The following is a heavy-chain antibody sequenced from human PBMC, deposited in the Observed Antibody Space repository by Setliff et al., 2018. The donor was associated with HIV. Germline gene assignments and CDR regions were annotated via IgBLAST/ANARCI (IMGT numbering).Heavy chain of an antibody. CDR1: GGSIRSH. D-gene: IGHD3-22*01. Sequence: PSETLSLTCSVSGGSIRSHWSWIRQPPGKGLEWVGYIHYSGSTKYNSSLKRRVTMSIDTSKNQFSLKLSSATAADTAIYYCARAPGTSMIVLVTHVAFDIWGQGTMVTVSS. V-gene: IGHV4-59*11. CDR2: IHYSGST. CDR3: ARAPGTSMIVLVTHVAFDI. J-gene: IGHJ3*02.